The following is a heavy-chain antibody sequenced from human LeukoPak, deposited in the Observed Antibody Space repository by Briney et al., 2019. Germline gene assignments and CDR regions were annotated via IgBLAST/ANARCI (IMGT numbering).Heavy chain of an antibody. CDR2: ISSSGSSSGSVI. D-gene: IGHD1-1*01. CDR1: GFTFNSYE. CDR3: ARANSNGVFWNDGAFFDY. J-gene: IGHJ4*02. Sequence: GGSLRLSCAASGFTFNSYEFNWVRQAPGKGLEWVSYISSSGSSSGSVIYYADSVKGRFTISRDNAKNTLYLQMNSLRAEDTAVYYCARANSNGVFWNDGAFFDYWGQGTLVTVSS. V-gene: IGHV3-48*03.